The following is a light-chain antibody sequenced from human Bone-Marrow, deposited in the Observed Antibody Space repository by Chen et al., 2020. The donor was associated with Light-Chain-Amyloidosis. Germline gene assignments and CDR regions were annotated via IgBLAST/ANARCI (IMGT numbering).Light chain of an antibody. Sequence: SSVLTPPSSAPVAPVHTTTIARGGDNIGSTSVHWYQQRPGQAPLLVVYDDSDRPSGIPERLSGSNSGNTATLTISRVEAGDEADYYCQVWDRSSDRPVFGGGTKLTVL. CDR3: QVWDRSSDRPV. CDR2: DDS. V-gene: IGLV3-21*02. CDR1: NIGSTS. J-gene: IGLJ3*02.